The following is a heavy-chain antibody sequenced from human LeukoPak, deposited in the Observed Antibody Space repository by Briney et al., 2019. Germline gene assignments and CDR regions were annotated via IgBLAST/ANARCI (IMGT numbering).Heavy chain of an antibody. V-gene: IGHV3-48*02. J-gene: IGHJ3*02. CDR2: ISSSSTI. CDR3: ARDSAGADAFDI. D-gene: IGHD6-25*01. CDR1: GFTFSSYS. Sequence: PGGSLRLSCAASGFTFSSYSMNWVRQAPGKGLEWVSYISSSSTIYYADSVKGRFTISRDNAKNSLYLQMNSLRDEDTAVYYCARDSAGADAFDIWGQGTMVTVSS.